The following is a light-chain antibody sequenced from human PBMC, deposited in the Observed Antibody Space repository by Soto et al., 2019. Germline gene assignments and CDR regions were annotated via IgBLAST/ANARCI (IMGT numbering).Light chain of an antibody. CDR3: SSRSSSITRI. V-gene: IGLV2-14*03. Sequence: QSALTQPASVSGSPGQSIAISCTGTSSDVGGFNYVSWFQQHPGKAPKLIIYDVTNRPSGVSNRFSGSKSGNTASLTISGLQAEDEADYYCSSRSSSITRIFGGGTKVTVL. CDR1: SSDVGGFNY. CDR2: DVT. J-gene: IGLJ2*01.